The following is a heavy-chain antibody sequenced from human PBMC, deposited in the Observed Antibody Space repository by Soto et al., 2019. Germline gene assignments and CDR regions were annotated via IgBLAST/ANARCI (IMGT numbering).Heavy chain of an antibody. CDR3: ARGYRWGGHYSLEY. CDR2: IHTDGSST. CDR1: GFTFSTYW. J-gene: IGHJ4*02. Sequence: EVQLVESGGGLVQPGGSLRLSCAASGFTFSTYWMHWVRQAPGKGLVWVSRIHTDGSSTGYADSVKGRFTISRDNARKTVDLQMNSLRAVDTALYYCARGYRWGGHYSLEYWGQGILVTVSS. D-gene: IGHD3-16*01. V-gene: IGHV3-74*01.